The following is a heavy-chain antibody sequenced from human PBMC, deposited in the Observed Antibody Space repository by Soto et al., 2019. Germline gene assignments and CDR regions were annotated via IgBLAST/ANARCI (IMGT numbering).Heavy chain of an antibody. Sequence: EVQLLESGGGLVQPGGSLRLSCAASGFTFSSHAMSWVRQAPGKGLEWVSSMSGSGDNTYHADSVKGRFTDSRDNSKNTLYLQMNSLRVEDTAVYYCAKGSYTNYNWFDPWGQGTLVTVSS. J-gene: IGHJ5*02. CDR3: AKGSYTNYNWFDP. CDR1: GFTFSSHA. V-gene: IGHV3-23*01. CDR2: MSGSGDNT. D-gene: IGHD4-4*01.